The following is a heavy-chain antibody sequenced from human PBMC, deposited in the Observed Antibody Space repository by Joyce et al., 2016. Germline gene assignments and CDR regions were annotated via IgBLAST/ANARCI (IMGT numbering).Heavy chain of an antibody. V-gene: IGHV3-7*03. CDR3: ARGRGMGV. CDR1: GLTFTTFW. Sequence: EAQLVESGGALVQPGESVKLSCAASGLTFTTFWMSWARQAPGKGMEWVANINEDGSNQYYVDSVRGRFTISRDNAKNSLYLQMNSLRAEDTAVYYGARGRGMGVWGQGTTVIVSS. J-gene: IGHJ6*02. CDR2: INEDGSNQ.